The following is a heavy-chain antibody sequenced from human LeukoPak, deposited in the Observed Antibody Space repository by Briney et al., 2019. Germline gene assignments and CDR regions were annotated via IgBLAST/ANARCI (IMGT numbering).Heavy chain of an antibody. CDR1: GGSVSSSSYY. CDR3: AGELLSCSGSSCQSGDY. D-gene: IGHD2-15*01. J-gene: IGHJ4*02. CDR2: IYYNGAT. V-gene: IGHV4-39*07. Sequence: KPSETLSLTCTVSGGSVSSSSYYWGWIRQPPGKALEWIGTIYYNGATRYNPSLNSRATISVDTSRSQFSLKLNSMTAADTAVYYCAGELLSCSGSSCQSGDYWGQGTLVTVSS.